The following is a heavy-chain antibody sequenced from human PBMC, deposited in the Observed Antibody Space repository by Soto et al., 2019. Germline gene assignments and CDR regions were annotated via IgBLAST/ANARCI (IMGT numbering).Heavy chain of an antibody. D-gene: IGHD2-15*01. V-gene: IGHV3-21*01. Sequence: GGSLRLSCAASGFTFSSYSMNWVRQAPGKGLEWVSSISSSSYIYYADSVKGRFTISRDNAKNSLYLQMNSLRAEDTAVYYCARDAAPDYCSGGSSYSLINYYYYYGMGVWGQVTAVTVSS. CDR1: GFTFSSYS. CDR3: ARDAAPDYCSGGSSYSLINYYYYYGMGV. CDR2: ISSSSYI. J-gene: IGHJ6*02.